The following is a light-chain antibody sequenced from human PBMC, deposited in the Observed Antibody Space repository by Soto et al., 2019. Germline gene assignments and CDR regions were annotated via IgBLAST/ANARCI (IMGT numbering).Light chain of an antibody. J-gene: IGKJ4*01. Sequence: AIRMTQSPSSFSASTGDRVTITCRASQGISSYLAWYQQKPGKAPKLLIYAASTLQSGVPSRFSGSGSGTDFTLTISCLQSEDCATYYCQQTFNNRLSFGGGTKVEIK. CDR2: AAS. V-gene: IGKV1-8*01. CDR3: QQTFNNRLS. CDR1: QGISSY.